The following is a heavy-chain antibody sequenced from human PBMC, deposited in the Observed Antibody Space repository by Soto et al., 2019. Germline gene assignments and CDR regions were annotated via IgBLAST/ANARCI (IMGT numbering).Heavy chain of an antibody. CDR2: IYYSGST. V-gene: IGHV4-59*01. CDR1: GGSISSYY. Sequence: AETLSLTCTVSGGSISSYYWSWIRQPPGKGLEWIGYIYYSGSTNYNPSLKSRVTISVDTSENQFSLKLSSVAAADTAVYYCARDLLGGFDYWGQGTLVTVSS. J-gene: IGHJ4*02. CDR3: ARDLLGGFDY.